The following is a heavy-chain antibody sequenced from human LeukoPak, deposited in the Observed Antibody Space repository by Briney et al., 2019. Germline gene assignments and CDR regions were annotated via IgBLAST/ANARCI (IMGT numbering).Heavy chain of an antibody. J-gene: IGHJ4*02. Sequence: GESLKISCKGSGYSFTNYWIGWVRQMPGKGLEWMGIIYPSDSDSRNSPSFQAQVSISADKSINTAYLQWSSLKASDTAMYYCARLSVIAADGTHYFDYWGQGTLVTVSS. CDR3: ARLSVIAADGTHYFDY. D-gene: IGHD6-13*01. CDR1: GYSFTNYW. CDR2: IYPSDSDS. V-gene: IGHV5-51*01.